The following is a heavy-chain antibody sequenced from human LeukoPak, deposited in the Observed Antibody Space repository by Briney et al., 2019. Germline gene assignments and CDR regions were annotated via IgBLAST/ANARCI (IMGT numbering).Heavy chain of an antibody. D-gene: IGHD3-22*01. CDR1: GGSFSGYY. CDR2: INHSGST. Sequence: PSETLSLTCTVYGGSFSGYYWSWIRQPPGKGLEWIGEINHSGSTNYNPSLKSRVTISVDTSKNQFSLKLSSVTAADTAVYYCARDPLISSGYYSITKPFVFDIWGQGTMVTVSS. CDR3: ARDPLISSGYYSITKPFVFDI. V-gene: IGHV4-34*01. J-gene: IGHJ3*02.